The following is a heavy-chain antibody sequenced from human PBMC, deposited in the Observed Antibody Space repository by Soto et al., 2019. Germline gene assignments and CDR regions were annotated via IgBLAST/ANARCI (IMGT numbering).Heavy chain of an antibody. CDR3: ARYYDFWSGYSTSYYYYGMDV. V-gene: IGHV4-4*02. D-gene: IGHD3-3*01. CDR1: GGSISSSNW. CDR2: IYHSGST. J-gene: IGHJ6*02. Sequence: SETLSLTCAVSGGSISSSNWWSWVRQPPGKGLEWIGEIYHSGSTNYNPSLKSRVTISVDKSKNQFSLKLSSVTAADTAVYYCARYYDFWSGYSTSYYYYGMDVWGQGTTVTVSS.